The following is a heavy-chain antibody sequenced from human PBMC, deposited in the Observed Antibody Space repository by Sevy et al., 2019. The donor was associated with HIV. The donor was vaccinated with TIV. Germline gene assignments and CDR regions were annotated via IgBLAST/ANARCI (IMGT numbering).Heavy chain of an antibody. V-gene: IGHV3-33*01. Sequence: GGSLRLSCAASGFTLSSYGMHWVRQAPGKGLEWVAVIRYDGSNKYYADSVKGRFTISRDNSKNTLYLQMTSLRAEDTVVYYCARDRRGITISAEWGGGMDVWGQGTTVTVSS. D-gene: IGHD3-3*01. CDR3: ARDRRGITISAEWGGGMDV. J-gene: IGHJ6*02. CDR1: GFTLSSYG. CDR2: IRYDGSNK.